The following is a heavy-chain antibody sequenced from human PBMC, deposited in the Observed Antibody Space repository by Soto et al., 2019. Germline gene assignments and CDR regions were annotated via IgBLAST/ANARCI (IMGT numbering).Heavy chain of an antibody. CDR3: AREGKQVVRYYYYCYDLDV. D-gene: IGHD6-6*01. CDR1: VFTLNSSG. V-gene: IGHV3-33*01. CDR2: IWYDGSNK. J-gene: IGHJ6*02. Sequence: WWSLRLSCSASVFTLNSSGMHWFRQAPGKGLGWVAVIWYDGSNKYYADSVKGRFTISRDNSKDTLYLQMNRLRAEDTVVYYCAREGKQVVRYYYYCYDLDVWGQGTTVTVSS.